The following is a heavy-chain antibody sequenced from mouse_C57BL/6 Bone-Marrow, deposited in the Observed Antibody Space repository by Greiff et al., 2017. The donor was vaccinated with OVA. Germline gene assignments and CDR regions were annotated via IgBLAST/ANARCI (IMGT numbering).Heavy chain of an antibody. CDR3: ARKGFITTVPYYAMDY. V-gene: IGHV2-2*01. CDR2: IWSGGST. CDR1: GFSLTSYG. D-gene: IGHD1-1*01. J-gene: IGHJ4*01. Sequence: QVQLKQSGPGLVQPSQSLSITCTVSGFSLTSYGVHWVRQSPGKGLEWLGVIWSGGSTAYNAAFISSLSISKDNSKSQVFFKMNSLQADDTAIYYCARKGFITTVPYYAMDYWGQGTSVTVSS.